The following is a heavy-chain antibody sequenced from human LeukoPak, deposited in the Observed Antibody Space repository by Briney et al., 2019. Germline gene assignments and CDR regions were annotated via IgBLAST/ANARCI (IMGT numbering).Heavy chain of an antibody. V-gene: IGHV1-2*02. J-gene: IGHJ3*02. D-gene: IGHD7-27*01. CDR3: ASSLTGDLHFDI. Sequence: ASVKVSCKASGYTFTSYGISWVRQAPVQGLEWMGWINPNSGGTNHAQKFQGRVTMTRDTSISTAYMELSRLRSDDTAVYYCASSLTGDLHFDIWGQGTMVTVSS. CDR2: INPNSGGT. CDR1: GYTFTSYG.